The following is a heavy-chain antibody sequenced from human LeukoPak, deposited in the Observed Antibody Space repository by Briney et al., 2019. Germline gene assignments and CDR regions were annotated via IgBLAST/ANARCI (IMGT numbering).Heavy chain of an antibody. CDR2: INPNSGGT. V-gene: IGHV1-2*02. CDR1: GYTFTGYY. J-gene: IGHJ4*02. CDR3: ASFVVVAATTFDY. Sequence: ASVKVPCKASGYTFTGYYMHWVRQAPGQGLEWMGWINPNSGGTNYAQKFQGRVTMTRDTSISTAYMELSRLRSDDTAVYYCASFVVVAATTFDYWGQGTLVTVSS. D-gene: IGHD2-15*01.